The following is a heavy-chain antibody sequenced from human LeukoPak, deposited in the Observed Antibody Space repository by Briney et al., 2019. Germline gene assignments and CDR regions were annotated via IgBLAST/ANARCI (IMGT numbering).Heavy chain of an antibody. CDR3: ARETMATTFNYFDY. Sequence: ASVKVSCKASGYTFISYYLHWVRQAPGQGLEWMGIINPSGGSTNYAQKFQGRVTMTRDTSTSTVYMALSSLRSEDTAVYYCARETMATTFNYFDYWGQGTLVTASS. CDR1: GYTFISYY. J-gene: IGHJ4*02. D-gene: IGHD5-24*01. CDR2: INPSGGST. V-gene: IGHV1-46*01.